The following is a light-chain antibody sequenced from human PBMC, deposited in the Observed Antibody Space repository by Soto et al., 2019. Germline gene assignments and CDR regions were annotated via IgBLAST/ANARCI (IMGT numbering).Light chain of an antibody. J-gene: IGKJ2*01. V-gene: IGKV1-39*01. CDR2: ATS. Sequence: DIQMTQSPSSLSASVGDRVTITCRASQGVGTYLNWYQQKPGNAPIVLISATSTLQSGVPSRFSGSGSETRFALTISSVQPEDFATYFCQQSFGPPYTFGQGTKLEIK. CDR1: QGVGTY. CDR3: QQSFGPPYT.